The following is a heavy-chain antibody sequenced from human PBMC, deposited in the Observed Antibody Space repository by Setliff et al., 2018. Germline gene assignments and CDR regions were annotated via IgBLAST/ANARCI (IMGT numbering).Heavy chain of an antibody. V-gene: IGHV4-38-2*01. D-gene: IGHD3-10*01. CDR3: ARLRYYGSGSYLDY. CDR2: IYHSGST. Sequence: SETLSLTCAVSGYSISSGYYWGWIRQPPGKGLEWIGSIYHSGSTYYNPSLKSRVTISVDTSKNQFSPKLSSVTAADTAVYYCARLRYYGSGSYLDYWGQGTLVTVSS. J-gene: IGHJ4*02. CDR1: GYSISSGYY.